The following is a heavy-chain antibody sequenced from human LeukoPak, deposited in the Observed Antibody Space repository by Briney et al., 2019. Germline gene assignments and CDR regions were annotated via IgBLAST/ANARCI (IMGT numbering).Heavy chain of an antibody. V-gene: IGHV4-31*03. CDR3: TRGLDSRKLGY. D-gene: IGHD3-22*01. J-gene: IGHJ4*02. CDR2: IHPSGML. Sequence: PSETLFLTCTVSGASFNSDDQYWNWIRQSPGKGLEWIGSIHPSGMLYNNPSLESRVTMSRDTSKNQFSLNLNSVTAADTAVYFCTRGLDSRKLGYWGQGILVTVSS. CDR1: GASFNSDDQY.